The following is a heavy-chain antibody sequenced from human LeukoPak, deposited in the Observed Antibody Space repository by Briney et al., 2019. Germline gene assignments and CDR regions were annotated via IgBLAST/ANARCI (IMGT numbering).Heavy chain of an antibody. J-gene: IGHJ4*02. D-gene: IGHD1-26*01. CDR3: ARGGQELDN. Sequence: PGGSLRLSCVASGFTFSDFYMSWIRQAPGKGLEWVSYIGSSSTYTNYADSVKGQFTISRDNAKNSLYLQMSSLRADDTAVYYCARGGQELDNWGQGTLVTVSS. CDR2: IGSSSTYT. V-gene: IGHV3-11*06. CDR1: GFTFSDFY.